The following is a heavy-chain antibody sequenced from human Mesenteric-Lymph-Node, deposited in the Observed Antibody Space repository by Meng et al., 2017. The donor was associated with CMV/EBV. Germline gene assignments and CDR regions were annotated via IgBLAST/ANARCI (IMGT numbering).Heavy chain of an antibody. CDR2: IDWSRGTT. D-gene: IGHD3-22*01. Sequence: GGPLRLSCAASGLTLDDYAFHWVRLRPGKGLEWVSSIDWSRGTTKYADSVKGRFTISRDNAGNSLYLQMDSLRVEDTALYYCTRAQWLFNFFDYWGQGTLVTVSS. CDR3: TRAQWLFNFFDY. V-gene: IGHV3-9*01. J-gene: IGHJ4*02. CDR1: GLTLDDYA.